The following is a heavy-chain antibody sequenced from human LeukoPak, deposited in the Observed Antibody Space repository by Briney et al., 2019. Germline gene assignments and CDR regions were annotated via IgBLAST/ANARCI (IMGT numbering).Heavy chain of an antibody. D-gene: IGHD3-22*01. CDR2: ISYDGSNK. CDR1: GFTLSSYA. J-gene: IGHJ4*02. V-gene: IGHV3-30*04. Sequence: PGGSLRLSCAASGFTLSSYAMHWVRQAPGKGLEWVAVISYDGSNKYYADSVKGRFTISRDNSKNTLYLQMNSLRAEDTAVYYCARGAHRNHYDSSDYYWVKLDYWGQGTLVTVSS. CDR3: ARGAHRNHYDSSDYYWVKLDY.